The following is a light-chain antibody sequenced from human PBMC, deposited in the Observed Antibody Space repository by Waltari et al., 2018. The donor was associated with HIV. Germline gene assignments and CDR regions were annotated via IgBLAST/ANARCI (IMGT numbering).Light chain of an antibody. J-gene: IGLJ3*02. CDR1: SSDVGRYNL. V-gene: IGLV2-23*02. Sequence: QSALTQPASVSRSPGLSITISCTGTSSDVGRYNLVSWYQQHPGKAPKLMIYEVSKRPSGVSNRFSGSKSGNTASLTISGLQAEDEADYYCCSYAGSNTWVFGGGTKLTVL. CDR3: CSYAGSNTWV. CDR2: EVS.